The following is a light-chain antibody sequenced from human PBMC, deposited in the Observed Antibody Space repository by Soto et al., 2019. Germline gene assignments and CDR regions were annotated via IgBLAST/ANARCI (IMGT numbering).Light chain of an antibody. V-gene: IGKV1-39*01. CDR3: QQSYSSPPT. J-gene: IGKJ1*01. CDR2: AAS. CDR1: QSISNH. Sequence: DIQMTLSPSSLSASVEDRVIITCRASQSISNHLNWYLQKPGKAPKLLIFAASSLQSGVPSRFSGSRSGPDFTLTISSLQPEDFATYYCQQSYSSPPTFGQGTKVDIK.